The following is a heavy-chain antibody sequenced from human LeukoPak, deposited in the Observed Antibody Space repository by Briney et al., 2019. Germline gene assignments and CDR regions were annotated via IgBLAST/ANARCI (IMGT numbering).Heavy chain of an antibody. Sequence: KPSKTLSLTCTVSGDSINSRSYYWGWIRQPPGKGLEWIGSIYYSGSTYYNPSLKSRVTISKDTSKNQFSLKLSSVTAADTAVYYCARHDHGSGSYYNVNWFDPWGQGTLVTVSS. V-gene: IGHV4-39*01. CDR3: ARHDHGSGSYYNVNWFDP. J-gene: IGHJ5*02. CDR2: IYYSGST. CDR1: GDSINSRSYY. D-gene: IGHD3-10*01.